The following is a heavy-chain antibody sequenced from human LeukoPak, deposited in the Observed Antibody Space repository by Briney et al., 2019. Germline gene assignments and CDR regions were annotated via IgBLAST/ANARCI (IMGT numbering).Heavy chain of an antibody. CDR3: AKDMEAWSGYYPDY. V-gene: IGHV3-23*01. CDR2: ISGSGGST. J-gene: IGHJ4*02. D-gene: IGHD3-3*01. CDR1: GFTFSSYA. Sequence: GGSLRLSCAAPGFTFSSYAMSWVRQAPGKGLEWVSAISGSGGSTYYADSVKGRFTISRDNSKNTLYPQMNSLRAEDTAVYYCAKDMEAWSGYYPDYWGQGTLVTVSS.